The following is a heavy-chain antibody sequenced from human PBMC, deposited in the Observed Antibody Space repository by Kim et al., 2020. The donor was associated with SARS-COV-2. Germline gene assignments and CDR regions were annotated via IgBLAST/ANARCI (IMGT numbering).Heavy chain of an antibody. D-gene: IGHD3-3*01. Sequence: GESLKISCKGSGYSFTSYWIGWVRQMPRKGLEWMGIINPADSDTRYSPSFQGQVTISADKSISTAYLQWSSLKASDTAIYYCARLPHWSGRSSPFDPWGQGTLVTVSS. CDR2: INPADSDT. V-gene: IGHV5-51*01. CDR3: ARLPHWSGRSSPFDP. J-gene: IGHJ5*02. CDR1: GYSFTSYW.